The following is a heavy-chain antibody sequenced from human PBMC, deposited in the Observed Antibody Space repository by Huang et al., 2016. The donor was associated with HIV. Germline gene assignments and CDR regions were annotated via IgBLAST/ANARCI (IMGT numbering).Heavy chain of an antibody. CDR3: ARVMITFGGVIVTRGLGYFDY. CDR1: GGSISSGGYY. CDR2: IYDRGSP. J-gene: IGHJ4*02. V-gene: IGHV4-30-4*08. Sequence: QVQLQESGPGLVKPSQTLSLTCTVSGGSISSGGYYWSWIRQPPGKGLEWIGYIYDRGSPDYNPYLKSRVTISVDTSKNQFSLKRSSVTAADTAVYYCARVMITFGGVIVTRGLGYFDYWGQGTLVTVSS. D-gene: IGHD3-16*02.